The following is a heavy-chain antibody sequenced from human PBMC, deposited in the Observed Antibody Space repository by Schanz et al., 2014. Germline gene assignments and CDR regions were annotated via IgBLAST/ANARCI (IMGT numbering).Heavy chain of an antibody. CDR2: INPSGGST. J-gene: IGHJ4*02. Sequence: QVQLVQSGAEVKKPGASVKVSCKASGYTFTSYYMHWVRQAPGQGLEWMGIINPSGGSTSYAQKFQGKVTMTRDTSTSTVYMELSSLRSEDTAVYYCARDGEAAAVCDYWGQGTLGNVSS. CDR1: GYTFTSYY. CDR3: ARDGEAAAVCDY. V-gene: IGHV1-46*03. D-gene: IGHD6-13*01.